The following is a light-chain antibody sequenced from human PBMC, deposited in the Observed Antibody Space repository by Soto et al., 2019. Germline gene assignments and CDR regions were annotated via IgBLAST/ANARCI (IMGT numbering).Light chain of an antibody. CDR1: QNVRSY. CDR2: ETS. V-gene: IGKV1-39*01. J-gene: IGKJ1*01. Sequence: DTQMTQSPSSLSASVGDRITITCRASQNVRSYLNWYQQKPGKAPNLLIYETSILENEVPSRFGGDGYGTDFTLTISSLHPEDFATYYCQQTFSLPRTFGPGTKVDIK. CDR3: QQTFSLPRT.